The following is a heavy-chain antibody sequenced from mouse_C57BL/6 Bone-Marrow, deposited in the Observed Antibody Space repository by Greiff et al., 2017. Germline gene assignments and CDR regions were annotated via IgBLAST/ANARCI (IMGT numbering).Heavy chain of an antibody. Sequence: VKLQQPGAELVRPGSSVKLSCKASGYTFTSYWMHWVKQRPIQGLEWIGNIDPSDSETHYNQKFKDKATLTVDKSSSTAYMQLSSLTSEDSAVYYCSTADYSKGYAMDYWGQGTSVTVSS. CDR3: STADYSKGYAMDY. CDR1: GYTFTSYW. V-gene: IGHV1-52*01. CDR2: IDPSDSET. J-gene: IGHJ4*01. D-gene: IGHD2-5*01.